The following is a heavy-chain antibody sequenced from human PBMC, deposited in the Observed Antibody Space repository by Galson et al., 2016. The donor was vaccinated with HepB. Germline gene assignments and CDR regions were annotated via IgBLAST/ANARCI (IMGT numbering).Heavy chain of an antibody. J-gene: IGHJ4*02. D-gene: IGHD3-3*01. CDR1: GFSFSNYW. CDR3: AKEDLWSYVD. V-gene: IGHV3-7*01. CDR2: IKYDGSET. Sequence: SLRLSCAASGFSFSNYWMSWVRQAPGKGLEWVANIKYDGSETTYVGSVRGRFTISRDNANNLLYLQMNSLRVEETAVYYCAKEDLWSYVDWGQGTLVTVSS.